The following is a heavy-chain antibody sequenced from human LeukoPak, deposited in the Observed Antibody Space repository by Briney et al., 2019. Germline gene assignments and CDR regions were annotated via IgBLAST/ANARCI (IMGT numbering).Heavy chain of an antibody. CDR3: ARAPYYYDSSGSRYDYYGMDV. J-gene: IGHJ6*02. D-gene: IGHD3-22*01. Sequence: GVPLQISCQGSGYSFTSYWIGWVRPMPGKGLEWMGIIYPGDSDTRYSPSFQGQVTISADKSISTAYLQWSSLKASDTAMYYCARAPYYYDSSGSRYDYYGMDVWGQGTTVTVSS. CDR1: GYSFTSYW. V-gene: IGHV5-51*01. CDR2: IYPGDSDT.